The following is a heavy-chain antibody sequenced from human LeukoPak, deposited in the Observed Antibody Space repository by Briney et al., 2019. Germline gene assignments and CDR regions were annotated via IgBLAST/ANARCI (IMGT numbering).Heavy chain of an antibody. CDR3: ARDVTPATV. CDR2: VRSGGST. D-gene: IGHD3-16*01. V-gene: IGHV4-59*01. J-gene: IGHJ4*02. CDR1: GGSISSNY. Sequence: SETLSLTCTVSGGSISSNYWSWIRQPPGKGLEWIGFVRSGGSTNYNPSLKSRVTISVDTSKNQFSLKLSSVTAADTAVYYCARDVTPATVWGQGTLVTVSS.